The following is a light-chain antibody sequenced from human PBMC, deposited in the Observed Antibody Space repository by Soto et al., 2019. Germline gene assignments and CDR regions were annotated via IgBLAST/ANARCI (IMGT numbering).Light chain of an antibody. CDR1: QSVSRN. Sequence: EIVMTQSPATLSVSPGERATLSCRASQSVSRNLAWYQQKPGQAPRLLIYGASTRATGIPARFSGSGSGTEFTLTISSLQSEDFAVYYCQQYNNWPPLTFGGGTKLEIK. CDR2: GAS. CDR3: QQYNNWPPLT. J-gene: IGKJ4*01. V-gene: IGKV3-15*01.